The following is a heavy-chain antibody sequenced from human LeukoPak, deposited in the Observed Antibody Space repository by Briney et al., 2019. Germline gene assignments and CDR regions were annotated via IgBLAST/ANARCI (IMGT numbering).Heavy chain of an antibody. CDR1: GFTFSSYG. J-gene: IGHJ5*02. V-gene: IGHV3-30*02. D-gene: IGHD5-12*01. CDR2: IRYDGSNK. Sequence: GGSLRLSCAASGFTFSSYGMHWVRQAPGKGLEWVAFIRYDGSNKYYADSVKGRFTISRDNAKNSLYLQMNSLRAEDTALYHCARAGYSGYDQFDPWGQGTLVTVSS. CDR3: ARAGYSGYDQFDP.